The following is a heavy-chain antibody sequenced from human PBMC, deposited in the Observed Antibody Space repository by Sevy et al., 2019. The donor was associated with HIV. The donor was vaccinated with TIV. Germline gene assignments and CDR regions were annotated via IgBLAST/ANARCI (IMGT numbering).Heavy chain of an antibody. CDR1: GFTFSSYS. J-gene: IGHJ6*02. D-gene: IGHD2-2*01. CDR2: MNSTTSTI. CDR3: ARNGGYAYYGMEV. Sequence: GGSLRLSCVGSGFTFSSYSMNWVRQAPGKGLEWLSYMNSTTSTIYYADSVKGRFTISRDNAKNSVSLQMHSLRAEDTAVYYCARNGGYAYYGMEVWVQGTTVTVS. V-gene: IGHV3-48*01.